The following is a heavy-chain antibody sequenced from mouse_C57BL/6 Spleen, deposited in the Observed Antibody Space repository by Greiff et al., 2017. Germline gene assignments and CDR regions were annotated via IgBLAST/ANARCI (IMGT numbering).Heavy chain of an antibody. CDR3: VYGFWFAY. J-gene: IGHJ3*01. V-gene: IGHV1-64*01. D-gene: IGHD1-1*02. CDR2: IHPNSGST. CDR1: GYTFTSYW. Sequence: QVQLQQPGAELVKPGASVKLSCKASGYTFTSYWMHWVTPRPGHGLEWIGMIHPNSGSTNYNEKFKSKATLTVDKSSSTAYMQLSSLTSEDSAVYYCVYGFWFAYWGQGTLVTVSA.